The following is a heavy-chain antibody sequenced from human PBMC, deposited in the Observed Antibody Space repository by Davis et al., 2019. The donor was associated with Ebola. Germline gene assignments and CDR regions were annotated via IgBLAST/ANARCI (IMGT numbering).Heavy chain of an antibody. J-gene: IGHJ4*02. CDR1: GFTFSSYA. D-gene: IGHD6-13*01. V-gene: IGHV3-73*01. CDR2: IRSKAKSYAT. Sequence: PGGSLRLSCAASGFTFSSYAMHWVRQASGKGLEWVGRIRSKAKSYATAYAASVKGRFTISRDDSKNTAYLQMNSLKTEDTAVYYCTSTHSSSVDYWGQGTLVTVSS. CDR3: TSTHSSSVDY.